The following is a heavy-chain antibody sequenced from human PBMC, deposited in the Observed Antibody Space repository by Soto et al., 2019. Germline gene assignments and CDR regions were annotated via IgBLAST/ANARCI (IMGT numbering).Heavy chain of an antibody. CDR3: ARLLRYFGSPYACDI. Sequence: SETLSLTCTVSGGSISGYYWSWIRQHPGKGLERIGNIYYSEITTYNPPLKSRVTISLDTSKNQFSLKLSSVTAAYTAVYYCARLLRYFGSPYACDIWGQGTMFTVSS. D-gene: IGHD3-9*01. V-gene: IGHV4-59*08. J-gene: IGHJ3*02. CDR1: GGSISGYY. CDR2: IYYSEIT.